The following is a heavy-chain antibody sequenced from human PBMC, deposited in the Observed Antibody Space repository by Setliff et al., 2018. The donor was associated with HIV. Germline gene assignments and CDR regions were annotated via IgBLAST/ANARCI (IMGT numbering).Heavy chain of an antibody. CDR1: GYIFSNYY. CDR3: VRRESDYGTKAGFRY. V-gene: IGHV1-46*01. D-gene: IGHD4-17*01. J-gene: IGHJ4*02. Sequence: ASVQVSCKPSGYIFSNYYLHWVRQGPGQGLEWMGLINPSGAGTSYAQKFEGRVTMTRDTSTDTVYMELSSLKSDDTAVYYCVRRESDYGTKAGFRYWGQGTLVTVS. CDR2: INPSGAGT.